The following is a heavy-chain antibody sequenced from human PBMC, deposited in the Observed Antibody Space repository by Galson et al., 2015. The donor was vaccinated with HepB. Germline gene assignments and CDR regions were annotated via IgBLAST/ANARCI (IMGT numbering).Heavy chain of an antibody. CDR1: GFIFSSSA. CDR3: ARPKWATVIAFDI. Sequence: SLRLSCAASGFIFSSSAMSWVRQAPGKGLEWVSGIGGGGITTYYADSVKGRFTISRDNSKNTLYLQMNSLRAEDTAVYYCARPKWATVIAFDIWGQGTMATVSS. D-gene: IGHD4-17*01. V-gene: IGHV3-23*01. J-gene: IGHJ3*02. CDR2: IGGGGITT.